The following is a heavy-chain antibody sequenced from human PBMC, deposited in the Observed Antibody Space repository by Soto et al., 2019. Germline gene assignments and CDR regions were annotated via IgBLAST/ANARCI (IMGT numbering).Heavy chain of an antibody. CDR2: IYWDDDK. J-gene: IGHJ4*02. CDR1: GFSLTTYDMG. Sequence: QITLKESGPTLVRPAQTLTLTCAFSGFSLTTYDMGVAWIRQPPGKALEWLALIYWDDDKRYSPSLTDRLAVSKDTSRNQVVLTITNLDPGDTATYCCAHAGDYDLLTFDRWGPGLLVTVSS. CDR3: AHAGDYDLLTFDR. D-gene: IGHD3-9*01. V-gene: IGHV2-5*02.